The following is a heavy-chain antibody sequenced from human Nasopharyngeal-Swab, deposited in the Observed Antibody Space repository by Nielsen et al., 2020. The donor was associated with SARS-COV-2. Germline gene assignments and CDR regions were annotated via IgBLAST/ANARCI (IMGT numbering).Heavy chain of an antibody. V-gene: IGHV3-30*04. D-gene: IGHD2-8*01. CDR1: GFTFSSYA. J-gene: IGHJ5*02. CDR2: ISYDGSNK. Sequence: GGSLRLSCAASGFTFSSYAVHWVRQAPGKGLEWVAVISYDGSNKYYADSVKGRFTISRDNSKNTLYLQMNSLRAEDTAVYYCASKFCTNGVCNLFWFDPWGQGSLVTVSS. CDR3: ASKFCTNGVCNLFWFDP.